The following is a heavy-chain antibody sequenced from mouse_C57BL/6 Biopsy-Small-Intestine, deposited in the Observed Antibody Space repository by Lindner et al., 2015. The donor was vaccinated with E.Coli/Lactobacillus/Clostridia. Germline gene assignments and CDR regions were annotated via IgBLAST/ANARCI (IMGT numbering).Heavy chain of an antibody. J-gene: IGHJ3*01. CDR1: GYSFTDYN. D-gene: IGHD3-2*02. V-gene: IGHV1-39*01. CDR3: ARRQLNWFDY. CDR2: INPNYGTT. Sequence: VQLQESGPELVKPGASVKISCKASGYSFTDYNMNWVKQSNGKSLEWIGVINPNYGTTSYNQKFKGKATLTVDKSSSTVYMELRSLTSEDTAVYYCARRQLNWFDYWGQGTLVTVSA.